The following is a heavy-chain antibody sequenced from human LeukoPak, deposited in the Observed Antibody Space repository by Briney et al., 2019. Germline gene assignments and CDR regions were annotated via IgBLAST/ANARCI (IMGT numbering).Heavy chain of an antibody. CDR2: IYHSGST. V-gene: IGHV4-30-2*01. D-gene: IGHD3-3*01. Sequence: SETLSLTCTVSGGSISSGGYYWSWIRQPPGKGLEWIGYIYHSGSTYYNQSLKSRVTISVDRSKNQFSLKLRSVTAADTAVYYCASRADYDFWSGQEAWGQGTLVTVSS. CDR1: GGSISSGGYY. J-gene: IGHJ5*02. CDR3: ASRADYDFWSGQEA.